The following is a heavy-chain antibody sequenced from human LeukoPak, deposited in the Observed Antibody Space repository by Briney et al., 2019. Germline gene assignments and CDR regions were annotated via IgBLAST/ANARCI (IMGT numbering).Heavy chain of an antibody. V-gene: IGHV3-74*01. Sequence: GGSLRLSCAASGFIFSNYWMHWVRQAPGKGLVWVSRITSDGSSTNYADSVKGRFTISRDNSKNTLYLQMNSLRAEDTALYYCAKGTSIFGVVGFFDYWGQGTLVTVSS. CDR2: ITSDGSST. J-gene: IGHJ4*02. D-gene: IGHD3-3*01. CDR3: AKGTSIFGVVGFFDY. CDR1: GFIFSNYW.